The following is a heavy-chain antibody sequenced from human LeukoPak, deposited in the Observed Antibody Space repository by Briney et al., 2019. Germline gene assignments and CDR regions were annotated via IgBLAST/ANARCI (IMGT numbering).Heavy chain of an antibody. CDR3: ARAVCSGGTCYSFQH. J-gene: IGHJ1*01. V-gene: IGHV4-30-2*01. Sequence: PSQTLSLTCAVSGGSISSGGYSWSWIRQPPGKGLEWIGYIYHSGSTYYNPSLKSRVTISVDRSKNQFSLKLSSVTAADTAVYYCARAVCSGGTCYSFQHWGQGTLVTVSS. D-gene: IGHD2-15*01. CDR1: GGSISSGGYS. CDR2: IYHSGST.